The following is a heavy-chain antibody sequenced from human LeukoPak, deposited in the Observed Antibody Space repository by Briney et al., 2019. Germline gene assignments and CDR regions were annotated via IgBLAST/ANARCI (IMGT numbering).Heavy chain of an antibody. CDR2: ISWDGGST. Sequence: PGGSLRLSCAASGFTFDDYAMHWVRQAPGKGLEWVSLISWDGGSTYYADSVKGRFTISRDNSKNSLYLQMNSLRAEDTALYYCAKEGGTAMVTLDYWGQGTLVTVSS. CDR1: GFTFDDYA. J-gene: IGHJ4*02. CDR3: AKEGGTAMVTLDY. V-gene: IGHV3-43D*04. D-gene: IGHD5-18*01.